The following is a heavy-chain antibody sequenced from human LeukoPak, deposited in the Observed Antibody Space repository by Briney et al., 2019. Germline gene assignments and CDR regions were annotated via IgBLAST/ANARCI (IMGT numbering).Heavy chain of an antibody. CDR1: GFTFSSYV. CDR3: AKATLDGGSPKGDYYQMDV. Sequence: PGGSLRLSCVASGFTFSSYVMHWVRQAPGKGLEWVAVISYDGTNTYYADSVKGRFTISRDNSKNTLYLQMNSLRPEDTAVYYCAKATLDGGSPKGDYYQMDVWGKGTTVTISS. CDR2: ISYDGTNT. J-gene: IGHJ6*03. D-gene: IGHD3-16*01. V-gene: IGHV3-30*04.